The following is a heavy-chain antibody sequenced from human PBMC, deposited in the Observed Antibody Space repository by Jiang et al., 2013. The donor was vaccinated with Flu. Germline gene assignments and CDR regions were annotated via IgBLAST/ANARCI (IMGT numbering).Heavy chain of an antibody. CDR3: AKVGAIFWFGEGRGAIDI. Sequence: QLVESGGGLVQPGGSLRLSCAASGFTFSKYWMTWVRQAPGKGLEWVAVISYDGSKKYYAESLKGRFTISKDNSNNMLYLQMNSLGSDDTAVYYCAKVGAIFWFGEGRGAIDIWGQGTMVTVSS. J-gene: IGHJ3*02. CDR1: GFTFSKYW. V-gene: IGHV3-30*18. CDR2: ISYDGSKK. D-gene: IGHD3-10*01.